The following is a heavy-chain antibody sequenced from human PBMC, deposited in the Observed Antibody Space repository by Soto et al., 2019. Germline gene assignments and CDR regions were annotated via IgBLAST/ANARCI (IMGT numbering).Heavy chain of an antibody. Sequence: GGSLRLSCAASGFTFSSYWMYWFRQAPGKGLVWVSRLDSGGSSTTYADSVKGRFTISRDNAKNTLYLQMNGLRAEDTAVYYCARWFTYGNFDYFDYWCQGTQVTVSS. D-gene: IGHD3-10*01. CDR3: ARWFTYGNFDYFDY. V-gene: IGHV3-74*01. CDR1: GFTFSSYW. CDR2: LDSGGSST. J-gene: IGHJ4*02.